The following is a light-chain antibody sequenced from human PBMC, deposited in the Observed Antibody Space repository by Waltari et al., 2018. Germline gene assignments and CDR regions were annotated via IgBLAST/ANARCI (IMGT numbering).Light chain of an antibody. CDR3: QHVYSYPVT. CDR1: QGMSGY. V-gene: IGKV1-9*01. CDR2: AAS. J-gene: IGKJ4*01. Sequence: DIQLTQSPSFLSASVGDRVTFTCRASQGMSGYLAWYKQKPNKAPKLLINAASTLQSGVPSRFSGGKSGTEFTLTISSLQPEDFATYFCQHVYSYPVTFGGGTTLDI.